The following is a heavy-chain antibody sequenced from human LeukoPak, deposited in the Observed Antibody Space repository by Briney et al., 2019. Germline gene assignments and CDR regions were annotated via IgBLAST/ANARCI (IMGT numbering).Heavy chain of an antibody. J-gene: IGHJ3*01. D-gene: IGHD2-21*02. CDR3: AARVVVTLMGFYDL. CDR1: GHYFA. CDR2: MRAIGGT. Sequence: HPGGSLRLSCTVSGHYFAVIWVRQATGKGLEWVSGMRAIGGTYYPDSMEGRFIMSRDNSKSTLYLQVNNVRVDDSAVYYCAARVVVTLMGFYDLWGQGTLVSVSS. V-gene: IGHV3-23*01.